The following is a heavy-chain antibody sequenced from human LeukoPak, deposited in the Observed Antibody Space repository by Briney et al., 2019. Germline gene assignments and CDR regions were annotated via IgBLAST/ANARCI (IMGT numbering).Heavy chain of an antibody. D-gene: IGHD1-7*01. CDR3: VRDKLRNGYYYMDV. Sequence: SSETLSLTCTVSGASISSSTDYWGWIRQPPGKGLEWIANIYYSGSTYYNPSLKSRVTISVDTSKNQFSLRLTSVTAADTGAYYCVRDKLRNGYYYMDVWGKGTTVTVSS. J-gene: IGHJ6*03. V-gene: IGHV4-39*07. CDR1: GASISSSTDY. CDR2: IYYSGST.